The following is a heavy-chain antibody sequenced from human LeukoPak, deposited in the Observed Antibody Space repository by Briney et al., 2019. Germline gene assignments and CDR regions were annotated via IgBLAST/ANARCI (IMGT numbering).Heavy chain of an antibody. CDR1: GGSISSSSYY. V-gene: IGHV4-39*01. J-gene: IGHJ6*03. CDR2: IYYSGST. Sequence: SETLSLTCTVSGGSISSSSYYWGWIRRPPGKGLEWIGSIYYSGSTYYNPSLKSRVTISVDTSKIQISLKLNSVTAADTAVYYCARLRDYYYNYMDAWGKGTTVTISS. CDR3: ARLRDYYYNYMDA.